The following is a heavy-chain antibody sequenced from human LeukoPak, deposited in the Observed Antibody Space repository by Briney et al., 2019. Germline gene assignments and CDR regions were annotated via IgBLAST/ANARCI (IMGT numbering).Heavy chain of an antibody. D-gene: IGHD4-17*01. CDR1: GYTFTGYY. CDR2: MNPNIENT. CDR3: ARGPATVTTESAYYYYYVDV. Sequence: ASVKVSCKASGYTFTGYYMHWVRQAHGQGLEWMGWMNPNIENTAYAQKFQDRVTLTRNTSIHTAYMELSSLRSEDTAVYYCARGPATVTTESAYYYYYVDVWGKGTTVTVSS. J-gene: IGHJ6*03. V-gene: IGHV1-8*03.